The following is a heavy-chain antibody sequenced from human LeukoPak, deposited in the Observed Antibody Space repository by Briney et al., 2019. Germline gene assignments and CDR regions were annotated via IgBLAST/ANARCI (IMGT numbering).Heavy chain of an antibody. Sequence: GRFTISRDNAKNSLYLQMNSLRGEDTAVYYCVRSNYVDYWGQGTLVTASS. J-gene: IGHJ4*02. CDR3: VRSNYVDY. V-gene: IGHV3-11*06.